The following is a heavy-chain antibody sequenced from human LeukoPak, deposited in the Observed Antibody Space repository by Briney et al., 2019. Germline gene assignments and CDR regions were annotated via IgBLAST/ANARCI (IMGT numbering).Heavy chain of an antibody. V-gene: IGHV1-3*03. D-gene: IGHD2/OR15-2a*01. CDR3: ARALPRGSKYRNEVNWFDP. Sequence: ASVKVSCKASGYTFTSYAMHWVRQAPGQRLEWMGWINAGNGNTKYSQEFQGRVTITRDTSASTAYMELSSLRSEDMAVYYCARALPRGSKYRNEVNWFDPWGQGTLVTVSS. CDR2: INAGNGNT. J-gene: IGHJ5*02. CDR1: GYTFTSYA.